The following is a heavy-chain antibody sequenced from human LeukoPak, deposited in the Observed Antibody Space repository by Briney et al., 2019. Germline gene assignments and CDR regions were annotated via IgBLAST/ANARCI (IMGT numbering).Heavy chain of an antibody. D-gene: IGHD6-13*01. V-gene: IGHV3-7*01. CDR3: ARIAIGYSSSWTDYYYYYYMDV. CDR1: GFTFSSYW. CDR2: IKQDGSEK. Sequence: GGSLRLSCAASGFTFSSYWMSWVRQALGKGLEWVANIKQDGSEKYYVDSVKGRFTISRDNAKNSLYLQMNSLRAEDTAVYYCARIAIGYSSSWTDYYYYYYMDVWGKGTTVTVSS. J-gene: IGHJ6*03.